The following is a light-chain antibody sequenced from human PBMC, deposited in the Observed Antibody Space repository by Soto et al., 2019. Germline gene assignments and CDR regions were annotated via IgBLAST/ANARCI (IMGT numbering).Light chain of an antibody. J-gene: IGLJ2*01. CDR3: ASYTTTRTVK. V-gene: IGLV2-14*03. CDR2: DVS. Sequence: QSVLTQPASVSGSPGQSITISCTGTSSDVGGSNHVSWYQQHPDKAPRLMIYDVSNRPSRVSNRFSGSKSGNTASLTLSGRQAEDEAAYYCASYTTTRTVKFGGGTKLTVL. CDR1: SSDVGGSNH.